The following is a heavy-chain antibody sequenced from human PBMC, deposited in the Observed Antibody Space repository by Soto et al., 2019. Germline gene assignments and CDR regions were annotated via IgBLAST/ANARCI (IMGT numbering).Heavy chain of an antibody. CDR1: GGSISSYY. J-gene: IGHJ4*02. V-gene: IGHV4-59*01. CDR3: ARTLYSYGPRFDY. D-gene: IGHD5-18*01. CDR2: ICYSGST. Sequence: QVQLQESGPGLLKPSETLSLTCTVSGGSISSYYWSWIRQPPGKGLEWIGYICYSGSTNYNPSLKSRVIISVDTSKNQFSLKLSSVTAADTAVYYCARTLYSYGPRFDYWGQGTLVTVSS.